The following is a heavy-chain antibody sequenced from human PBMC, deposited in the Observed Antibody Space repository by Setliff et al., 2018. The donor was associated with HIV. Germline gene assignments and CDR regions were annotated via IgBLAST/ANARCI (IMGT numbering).Heavy chain of an antibody. CDR2: IYTSGST. CDR1: GGSISSGIYY. D-gene: IGHD3-22*01. J-gene: IGHJ4*02. CDR3: ARGSGGYYYDSSGYLDY. Sequence: SETLSLTCTVSGGSISSGIYYWSWIRQPAGKGLEWIGRIYTSGSTNYNPSLKSRVTISVDTSKNQFSLKLSSVTAADTAVYYCARGSGGYYYDSSGYLDYWGQGTLVTVSS. V-gene: IGHV4-61*02.